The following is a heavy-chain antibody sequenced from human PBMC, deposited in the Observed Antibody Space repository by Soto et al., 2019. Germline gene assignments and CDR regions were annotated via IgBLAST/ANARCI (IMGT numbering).Heavy chain of an antibody. J-gene: IGHJ4*02. D-gene: IGHD6-19*01. V-gene: IGHV1-18*01. CDR2: ISAYNGNT. CDR1: GYTFTSYG. Sequence: QVQLVQSGAGVKKPGASVKVSCKASGYTFTSYGISWVRQAPGQGLVWMGWISAYNGNTNYAQKLQGRVTMTTDTSTSTAYLELTCLRSDDTFVYYCASDPQLPPDRYWAQGTQVTVSS. CDR3: ASDPQLPPDRY.